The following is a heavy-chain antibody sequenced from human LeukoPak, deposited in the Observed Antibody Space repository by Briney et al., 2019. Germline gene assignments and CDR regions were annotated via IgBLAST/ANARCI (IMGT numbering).Heavy chain of an antibody. J-gene: IGHJ4*02. CDR3: ARRVNSGYYFDY. CDR1: GYSFSTYW. V-gene: IGHV5-51*01. Sequence: PGESLKISCKGSGYSFSTYWIGWVRQMPGKGLELMGIIYPGDSDTTYSPSFQGQVTISVDKSISTAYLQWSTLKASDTAMYYCARRVNSGYYFDYWAQGTLVTDSS. D-gene: IGHD3-22*01. CDR2: IYPGDSDT.